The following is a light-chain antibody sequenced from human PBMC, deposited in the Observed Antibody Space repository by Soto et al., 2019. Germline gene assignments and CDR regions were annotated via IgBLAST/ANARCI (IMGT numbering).Light chain of an antibody. J-gene: IGKJ5*01. V-gene: IGKV1-39*01. CDR1: QSISSY. Sequence: DIQMTQSASSLSASLGDRVTITCRASQSISSYLNWYQQKPGKAPKLLIYAASSLQSGVPSRFSGSGSGTDFTLTISSLQPEDFATYYCQQSYSTPITFGQGTRLEI. CDR3: QQSYSTPIT. CDR2: AAS.